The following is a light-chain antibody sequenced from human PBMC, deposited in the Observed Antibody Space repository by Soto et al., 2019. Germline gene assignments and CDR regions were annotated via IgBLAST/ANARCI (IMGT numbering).Light chain of an antibody. J-gene: IGLJ2*01. Sequence: QSVLTQPASVSGSPGQSITISCTGTSSDVGRYSLVSWYQQHPGKAPKLMIYEDIERPSGVSNRFSGSKSGNTASLTISGLQTEDDADYYCCSYSGGTSVVFGGGTKLTVL. V-gene: IGLV2-23*01. CDR2: EDI. CDR3: CSYSGGTSVV. CDR1: SSDVGRYSL.